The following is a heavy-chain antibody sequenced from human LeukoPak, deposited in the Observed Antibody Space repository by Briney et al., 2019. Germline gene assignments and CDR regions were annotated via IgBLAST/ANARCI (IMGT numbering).Heavy chain of an antibody. CDR2: IIPILGIA. CDR1: GGTFSSYT. D-gene: IGHD3-10*01. CDR3: ARVTGFGELFPYNWFDP. V-gene: IGHV1-69*02. Sequence: SVKVSCKASGGTFSSYTISWVRQAPGQGLEWMGRIIPILGIANYAQKFQGRVTITADKSTSTVYMELSSPRSEDTAVYYCARVTGFGELFPYNWFDPWGQGTLVTVSS. J-gene: IGHJ5*02.